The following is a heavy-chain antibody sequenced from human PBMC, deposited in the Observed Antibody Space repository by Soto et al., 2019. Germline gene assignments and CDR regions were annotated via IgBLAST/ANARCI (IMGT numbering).Heavy chain of an antibody. CDR3: ARDFDAAGPPYYFDY. V-gene: IGHV3-30-3*01. CDR1: GFTFSSYA. J-gene: IGHJ4*02. D-gene: IGHD6-13*01. CDR2: ISYDGSNK. Sequence: PGGSLRLSCAASGFTFSSYAMHWVRHAPGKGLEWVAVISYDGSNKYYADSVKGRFTISRDNSKNTLYLQMNSLRAEDTAVYYCARDFDAAGPPYYFDYWGQGTLVTVSS.